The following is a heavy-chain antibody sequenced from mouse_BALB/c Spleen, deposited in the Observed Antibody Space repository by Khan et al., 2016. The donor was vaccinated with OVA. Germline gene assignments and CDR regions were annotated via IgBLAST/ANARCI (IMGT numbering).Heavy chain of an antibody. CDR2: INPSTGYT. CDR1: GYTFINYW. V-gene: IGHV1-7*01. Sequence: QVQLKQSGAELAKPGASVKMSCKASGYTFINYWILWVKQRPGQGLEWIGYINPSTGYTEYNQNFNDKATLTADKSSSTAYMQLSSLTSEDSAVYYCARRGRRWDLDYWGQGTTLTVSS. D-gene: IGHD1-1*01. CDR3: ARRGRRWDLDY. J-gene: IGHJ2*01.